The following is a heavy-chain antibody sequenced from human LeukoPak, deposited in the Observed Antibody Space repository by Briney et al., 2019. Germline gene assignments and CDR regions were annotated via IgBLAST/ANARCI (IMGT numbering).Heavy chain of an antibody. V-gene: IGHV3-13*01. D-gene: IGHD5-12*01. CDR3: ARGGPRGYSGYDEKEFDY. CDR1: GFTFSSYD. J-gene: IGHJ4*02. Sequence: GGSLRLSCAASGFTFSSYDMHWVRQATGKGQEWVSAIGTAGDTYYPGSVKGRFTISRENAKNSLYLQMNSLRAGDTAVYYCARGGPRGYSGYDEKEFDYWGQGTLVTVSS. CDR2: IGTAGDT.